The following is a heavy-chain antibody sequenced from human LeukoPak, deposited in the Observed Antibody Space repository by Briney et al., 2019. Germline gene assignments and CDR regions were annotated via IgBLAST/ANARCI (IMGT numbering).Heavy chain of an antibody. CDR2: INPNSGGT. CDR3: SRSWGGSLILDQ. D-gene: IGHD3-10*01. J-gene: IGHJ4*02. Sequence: ASVKVSFKSSGYTFTAYYMNWVRQAPGQGLEWMGWINPNSGGTNYAQKFQGRVTMTRDTSTSTAYMELRSDDTAEYYCSRSWGGSLILDQWGRETLVTVSS. V-gene: IGHV1-2*02. CDR1: GYTFTAYY.